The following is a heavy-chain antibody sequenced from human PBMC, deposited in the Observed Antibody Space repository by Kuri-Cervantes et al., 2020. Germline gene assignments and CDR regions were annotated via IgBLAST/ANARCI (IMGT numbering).Heavy chain of an antibody. CDR3: AKDLDYGDYSYFDL. D-gene: IGHD4-17*01. CDR1: GFTFDDYA. CDR2: ISWNSGSI. Sequence: SLKISCAASGFTFDDYAMHWVRQAPGKGLEWVSGISWNSGSIGYADSVKGRFTISRDNAKNSLYLQMNSLRAEDTALYYCAKDLDYGDYSYFDLWGRGTLVTVSS. J-gene: IGHJ2*01. V-gene: IGHV3-9*01.